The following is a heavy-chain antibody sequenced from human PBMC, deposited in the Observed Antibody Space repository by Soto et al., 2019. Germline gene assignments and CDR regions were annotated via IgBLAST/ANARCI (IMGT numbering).Heavy chain of an antibody. J-gene: IGHJ6*03. V-gene: IGHV3-66*01. Sequence: GGSLRLSCAASGFTVSSNYMSWVRQAPGKGLEWVSVIYSGGSTYYADSVKGRFTISRDNSKNTLYLQMNSLRAEDTAVYYCASTVSGGYYYMDVWGKGTTVTVSS. CDR2: IYSGGST. CDR3: ASTVSGGYYYMDV. CDR1: GFTVSSNY. D-gene: IGHD2-15*01.